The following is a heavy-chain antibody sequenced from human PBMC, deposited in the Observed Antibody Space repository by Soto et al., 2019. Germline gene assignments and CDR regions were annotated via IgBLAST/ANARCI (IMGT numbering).Heavy chain of an antibody. CDR3: ARSPVEVVAATYWFDP. CDR1: GGTFSSYA. J-gene: IGHJ5*02. Sequence: ASVKVSCKASGGTFSSYAISWVRQAPGQGLEWMGGIIPIFGTANYAQKFQGRVTITADESTSTAYMELSSLRSEDTAVYYCARSPVEVVAATYWFDPWGQGTLVTVSS. CDR2: IIPIFGTA. V-gene: IGHV1-69*13. D-gene: IGHD2-15*01.